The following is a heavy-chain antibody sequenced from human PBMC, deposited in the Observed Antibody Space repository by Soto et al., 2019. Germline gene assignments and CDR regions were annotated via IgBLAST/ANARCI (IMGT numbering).Heavy chain of an antibody. Sequence: SVKVSCKASGGTFSSYTISWVRQAPGQGLEWMGRIIPILGIANYAQKLQGRVTITADKSTSTAYMELSSLRYEDTAVYYCARVNMVRGVINYYYGMDVWG. CDR1: GGTFSSYT. J-gene: IGHJ6*02. D-gene: IGHD3-10*01. CDR3: ARVNMVRGVINYYYGMDV. V-gene: IGHV1-69*02. CDR2: IIPILGIA.